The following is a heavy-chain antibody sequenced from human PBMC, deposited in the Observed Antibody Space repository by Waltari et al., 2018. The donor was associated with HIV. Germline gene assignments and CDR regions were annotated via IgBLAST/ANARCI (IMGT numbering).Heavy chain of an antibody. J-gene: IGHJ6*02. V-gene: IGHV3-30*02. CDR1: GFTFSNYL. D-gene: IGHD6-13*01. CDR2: IHNDENNK. CDR3: ARGGLAITPAGTRLYTGMDV. Sequence: QVHLVESGGGVVQPGGSLKLSCAASGFTFSNYLMHWVRQAPGKGLEWLTFIHNDENNKNYADAVKGRFTVSRDNSKKTLYLQMNSLRHEDTALYYCARGGLAITPAGTRLYTGMDVWGQGTTVTVSS.